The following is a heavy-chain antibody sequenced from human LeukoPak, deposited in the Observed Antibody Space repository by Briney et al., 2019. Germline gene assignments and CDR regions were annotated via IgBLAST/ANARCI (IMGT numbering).Heavy chain of an antibody. CDR3: AGSYYYDSSGYYLDDY. CDR2: IYHSRST. J-gene: IGHJ4*02. Sequence: PSETLSLTCTVSGYSISSGYYWGWMRQPPGKGLEWIGNIYHSRSTYYNPSLKSLFTISVDTSKNQFSRKLGSVTAAATAGYYCAGSYYYDSSGYYLDDYGGQGTLVTVPS. CDR1: GYSISSGYY. V-gene: IGHV4-38-2*02. D-gene: IGHD3-22*01.